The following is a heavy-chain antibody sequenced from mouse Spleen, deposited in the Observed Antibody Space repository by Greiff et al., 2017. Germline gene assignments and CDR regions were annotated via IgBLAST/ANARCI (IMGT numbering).Heavy chain of an antibody. CDR1: GFTFSSYA. CDR2: ISDGGSYT. V-gene: IGHV5-4*01. Sequence: EVHLVESGGGLVKPGGSLKLSCAASGFTFSSYAMSWVRQTPEKRLEWVATISDGGSYTYYPDNVKGRFTISRDNAKNNLYLQMSHLKSEDTAMYYCARNSNYGGFDYWGQSTTLTVSS. D-gene: IGHD2-5*01. CDR3: ARNSNYGGFDY. J-gene: IGHJ2*01.